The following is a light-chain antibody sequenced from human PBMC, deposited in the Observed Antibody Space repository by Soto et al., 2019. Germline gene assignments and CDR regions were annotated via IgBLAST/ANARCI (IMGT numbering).Light chain of an antibody. CDR3: SSYTSSSTRI. J-gene: IGLJ2*01. V-gene: IGLV2-14*01. CDR2: EVS. Sequence: QSVLTQPASVSGSPGQSITISCTGTSSDVGNYNYVSWYQQHPGKAPKLMIYEVSHRPSGVSNRFSGSKSGNTASLTISGLQAEDEADYYCSSYTSSSTRIFGGGTQLTVL. CDR1: SSDVGNYNY.